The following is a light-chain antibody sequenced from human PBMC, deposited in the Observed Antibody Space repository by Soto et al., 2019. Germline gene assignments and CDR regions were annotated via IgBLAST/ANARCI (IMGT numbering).Light chain of an antibody. J-gene: IGKJ5*01. Sequence: DIHMTQSPSSLSASVVDRVTITCRASQSISNWLAWYQQKPGTAPKVLIYHASNLQSGVPSRFSGSGSGTEFTLTITSLQPEDFATYYCQQLNSFPITFGQGTRLEIK. V-gene: IGKV1-5*01. CDR3: QQLNSFPIT. CDR1: QSISNW. CDR2: HAS.